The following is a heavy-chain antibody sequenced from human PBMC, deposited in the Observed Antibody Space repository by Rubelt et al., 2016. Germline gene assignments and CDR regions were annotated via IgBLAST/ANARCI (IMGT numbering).Heavy chain of an antibody. CDR3: ARRQQLGPFDY. CDR2: INPIFGTA. D-gene: IGHD6-13*01. J-gene: IGHJ4*02. CDR1: GGTFRSYA. Sequence: QVQLVQSGAEVKKPGSSVMVSCNASGGTFRSYAISWVRQAPGQGLEWMGGINPIFGTATYAQKFQGRVTMIADESTSTDYMELSSLRSEDTAVYYCARRQQLGPFDYWGQGTLVTVSS. V-gene: IGHV1-69*01.